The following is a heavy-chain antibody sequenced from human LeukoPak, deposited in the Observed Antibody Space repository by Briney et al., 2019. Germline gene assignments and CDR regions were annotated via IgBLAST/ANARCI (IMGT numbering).Heavy chain of an antibody. CDR1: GGTFSSYT. D-gene: IGHD2-2*01. CDR3: ARSMGYCSSTSCLASRSGQHPLYYYMDV. V-gene: IGHV1-69*02. CDR2: IIPILGIA. Sequence: SVKVSCKASGGTFSSYTISWVRQAPGQGLEWMGRIIPILGIANYAQTFQGRVMITADKSTSTAYMELSSLRSEDTAVYYCARSMGYCSSTSCLASRSGQHPLYYYMDVWGKGTTVTVSS. J-gene: IGHJ6*03.